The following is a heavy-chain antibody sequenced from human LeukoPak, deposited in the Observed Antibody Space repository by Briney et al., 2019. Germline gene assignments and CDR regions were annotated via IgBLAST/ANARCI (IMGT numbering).Heavy chain of an antibody. CDR2: INAGNGNT. D-gene: IGHD5-18*01. Sequence: ASVKVSCKASGYTFTSYAMHWVRQAPAQRLEWMGWINAGNGNTKYSQKCQGRVTITRDTSASTAYMELSSLRSEDTAVYYCARDSGYSYAPPDYRGQGTLVTVSS. V-gene: IGHV1-3*01. CDR3: ARDSGYSYAPPDY. CDR1: GYTFTSYA. J-gene: IGHJ4*02.